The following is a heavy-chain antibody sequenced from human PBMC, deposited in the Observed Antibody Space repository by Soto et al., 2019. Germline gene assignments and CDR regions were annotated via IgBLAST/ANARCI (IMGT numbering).Heavy chain of an antibody. CDR2: IRNQSDQETT. CDR1: GFPFDEFA. CDR3: IAAESPDTAYFYLY. J-gene: IGHJ4*02. D-gene: IGHD2-8*01. V-gene: IGHV3-49*04. Sequence: GGSRTFSGTGSGFPFDEFAINWVRQALGKGLEGVGLIRNQSDQETTEYAAAVKGTFTISRDTSNGIAYLQVNSLNIEDSAVYYCIAAESPDTAYFYLYWAPGT.